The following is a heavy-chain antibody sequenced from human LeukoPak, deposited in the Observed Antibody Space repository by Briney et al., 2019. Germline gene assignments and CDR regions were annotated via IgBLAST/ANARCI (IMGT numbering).Heavy chain of an antibody. CDR2: IKSDGGT. J-gene: IGHJ1*01. CDR3: ARAPSEIGGYYPEYFRH. Sequence: GGSLRLSCAASGFTFSTYWMHWVRQAPGKGLVWVSRIKSDGGTNYADSVKGRFTISRDNAKKTVSLQMNSLRPEDTGAYYCARAPSEIGGYYPEYFRHWGQGTLVTVSS. D-gene: IGHD3-22*01. CDR1: GFTFSTYW. V-gene: IGHV3-74*01.